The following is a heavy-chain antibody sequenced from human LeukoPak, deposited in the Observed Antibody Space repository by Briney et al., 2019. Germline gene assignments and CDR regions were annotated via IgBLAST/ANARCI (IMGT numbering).Heavy chain of an antibody. V-gene: IGHV4-39*07. CDR1: GGSIN. D-gene: IGHD1-26*01. Sequence: KPSETLSLTCTVSGGSINWGWIRQPPGEGLEWIGSMSYSGRTFHNPSLKSRVTLSVDTSNNQFSLKLSSVTAADTAVYYCARLVSSGTHAYFDTWGQGTLVAVSS. CDR3: ARLVSSGTHAYFDT. CDR2: MSYSGRT. J-gene: IGHJ4*02.